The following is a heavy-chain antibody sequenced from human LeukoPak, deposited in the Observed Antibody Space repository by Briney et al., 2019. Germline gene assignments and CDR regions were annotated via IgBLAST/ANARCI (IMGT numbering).Heavy chain of an antibody. D-gene: IGHD3-22*01. CDR1: GGSISSSS. Sequence: PSETLSLTCTVSGGSISSSSYYWGWIRQPPGKGLEWVSNISSRSGLIQYADSVKGRFTISRDNAKNSLYLQMNSLRDEDTAVYYCARDDSSGYGIENWGQGILVTVSS. CDR3: ARDDSSGYGIEN. J-gene: IGHJ4*02. V-gene: IGHV3-11*06. CDR2: ISSRSGLI.